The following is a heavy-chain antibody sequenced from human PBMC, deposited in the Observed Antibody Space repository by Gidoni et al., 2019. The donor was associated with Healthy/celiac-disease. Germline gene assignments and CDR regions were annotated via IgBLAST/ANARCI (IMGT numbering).Heavy chain of an antibody. CDR3: AKEYGSGSIDY. J-gene: IGHJ4*02. D-gene: IGHD3-10*01. Sequence: TASGFTFRSYAMSWVRQAPGKGLEWVSAISGSGGSTYYADSVKGRFTISRDNSKNTLYLQMNSLRAEDTAVYYCAKEYGSGSIDYWGQGTLVTVSS. CDR1: GFTFRSYA. CDR2: ISGSGGST. V-gene: IGHV3-23*01.